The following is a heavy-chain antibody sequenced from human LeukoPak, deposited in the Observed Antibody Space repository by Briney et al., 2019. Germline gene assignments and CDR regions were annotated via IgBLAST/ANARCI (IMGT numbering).Heavy chain of an antibody. CDR2: IIPIFGTA. J-gene: IGHJ3*02. D-gene: IGHD2-15*01. CDR1: GGTFSSYA. CDR3: ARGRGRYCSGGSCYGTSDI. V-gene: IGHV1-69*13. Sequence: EASVKVSCKASGGTFSSYAISWVRQAPGQGLEWMGGIIPIFGTANYAQKFQGRVTITADESTSTAYMELSSLRSEDTAVYYCARGRGRYCSGGSCYGTSDIWGQGTMVTVSS.